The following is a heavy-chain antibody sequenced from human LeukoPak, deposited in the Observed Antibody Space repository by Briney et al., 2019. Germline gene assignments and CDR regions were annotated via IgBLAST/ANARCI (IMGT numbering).Heavy chain of an antibody. CDR2: LYASGTT. CDR3: AAKGNGYTGIYVFAH. CDR1: GFGVSVNY. D-gene: IGHD1-26*01. J-gene: IGHJ4*02. Sequence: PGGSLRLSCAASGFGVSVNYMSWVRQAPGKGLEWVSVLYASGTTKYADSVKGRFTISRDTSDNTLNLQMNDLGAEDSAVYYCAAKGNGYTGIYVFAHWGQGTLVTVSA. V-gene: IGHV3-66*01.